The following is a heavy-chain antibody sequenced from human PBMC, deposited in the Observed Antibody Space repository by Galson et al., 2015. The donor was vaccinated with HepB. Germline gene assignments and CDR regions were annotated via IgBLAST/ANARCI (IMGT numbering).Heavy chain of an antibody. CDR3: ARDYASSWYFNHYYGMDV. Sequence: SLRLSCAASGFTFSGYAMHWVRQAPGKGLEWVAVISNDGSNRYYADSVKGRFTISRDNSKNTLYPQMNSLRAEDTAVYYCARDYASSWYFNHYYGMDVWGQGTTVTVSS. D-gene: IGHD6-13*01. CDR2: ISNDGSNR. J-gene: IGHJ6*02. V-gene: IGHV3-30*04. CDR1: GFTFSGYA.